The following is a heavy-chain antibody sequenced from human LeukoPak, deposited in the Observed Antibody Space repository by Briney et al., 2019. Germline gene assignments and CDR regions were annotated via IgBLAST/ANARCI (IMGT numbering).Heavy chain of an antibody. CDR2: ISSNSSYT. D-gene: IGHD2-15*01. J-gene: IGHJ4*02. CDR1: GFTFSSYS. V-gene: IGHV3-21*01. Sequence: GGSLRLSCAASGFTFSSYSMNWVRQAPGKGLEWVSSISSNSSYTYYAPSLKGRFTISRDNARNSVFLQMNSLRVEDTAVYYGASPRYCSGGTCYVWAYWGQGTLVTVSS. CDR3: ASPRYCSGGTCYVWAY.